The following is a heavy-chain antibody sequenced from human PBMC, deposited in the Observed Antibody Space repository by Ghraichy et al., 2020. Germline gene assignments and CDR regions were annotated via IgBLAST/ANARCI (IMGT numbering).Heavy chain of an antibody. D-gene: IGHD4-17*01. J-gene: IGHJ4*02. CDR3: TRALNGDYVYYFDY. CDR2: IKSKAYGGIT. CDR1: GFTFGDYA. Sequence: GGSRRLSCTASGFTFGDYAMSWVRQAPGKGLEWVGFIKSKAYGGITEYAASVKGRFTISRDDSKSIAYLQMNSLKTEEPADYYCTRALNGDYVYYFDYWGQGTLVTVSS. V-gene: IGHV3-49*04.